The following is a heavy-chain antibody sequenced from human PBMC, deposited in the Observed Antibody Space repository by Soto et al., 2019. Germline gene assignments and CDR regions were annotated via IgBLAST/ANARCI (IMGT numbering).Heavy chain of an antibody. Sequence: QVQLVQSGAEVKKPGSSVKVSCKASGGTFSSYAISWVRQAPGQGLEWMGGIIPIFGTANYAQKFQGRVTITADESTRTAYMELSSLRSEDTAVYYCARDQGIVVVIGGGDFDIWGQGTMFTVSS. V-gene: IGHV1-69*01. J-gene: IGHJ3*02. CDR1: GGTFSSYA. D-gene: IGHD3-22*01. CDR2: IIPIFGTA. CDR3: ARDQGIVVVIGGGDFDI.